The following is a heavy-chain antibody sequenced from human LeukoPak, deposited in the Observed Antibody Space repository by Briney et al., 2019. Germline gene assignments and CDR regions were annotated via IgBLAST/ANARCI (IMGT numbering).Heavy chain of an antibody. V-gene: IGHV1-2*02. CDR2: INPNSGGT. CDR1: GFTFSSYG. CDR3: AGDKRRLRHYYYYYMDV. D-gene: IGHD6-25*01. Sequence: PGRSLRLSCAASGFTFSSYGMHWVRQAPGQGLEWMGWINPNSGGTNYAQKFQGRVTMTRDTSISTAYMELSRLRSDDTAVYYCAGDKRRLRHYYYYYMDVWGKGTTVTVSS. J-gene: IGHJ6*03.